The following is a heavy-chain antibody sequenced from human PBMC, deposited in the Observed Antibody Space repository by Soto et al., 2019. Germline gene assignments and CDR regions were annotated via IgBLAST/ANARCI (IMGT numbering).Heavy chain of an antibody. CDR3: ARCIAARRGEFDH. CDR2: ISYDGSNK. V-gene: IGHV3-30-3*01. CDR1: GFTFSSYA. J-gene: IGHJ4*02. D-gene: IGHD6-6*01. Sequence: GGSLRLSCAASGFTFSSYAMHWVRQAPGKGLEWVAVISYDGSNKYYADSVKGRFTISRDNSKNTLYLQMNSLRAEDTAVYYCARCIAARRGEFDHWGQGTLVTVSS.